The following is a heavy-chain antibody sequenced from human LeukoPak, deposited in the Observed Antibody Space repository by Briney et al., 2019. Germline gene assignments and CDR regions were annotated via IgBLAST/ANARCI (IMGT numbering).Heavy chain of an antibody. CDR3: ARGGPGSSFDL. J-gene: IGHJ4*02. V-gene: IGHV3-66*01. Sequence: GGSLRLSCAASGFIFSSNAMSWVRQAPGKGLEWVSFTSSGGSTYSADSVRGRFTISRDNSKNTLYLQMNSLRAEDTAVYYCARGGPGSSFDLWGQGTLVTVSS. CDR1: GFIFSSNA. CDR2: TSSGGST. D-gene: IGHD2-15*01.